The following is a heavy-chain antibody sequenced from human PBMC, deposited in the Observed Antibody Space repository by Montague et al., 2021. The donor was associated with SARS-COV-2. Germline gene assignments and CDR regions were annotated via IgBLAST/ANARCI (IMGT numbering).Heavy chain of an antibody. CDR2: IYYSGTT. D-gene: IGHD1-1*01. CDR3: AREDAGDWHFDL. Sequence: SETLSLTCTVSGGSISSSSYYWGWIRQPPGKGPEWIGCIYYSGTTFYNPSLRSRVTMSVDTSKNQFSLRLSSVTAADTAVFYCAREDAGDWHFDLWGRGTLVTVSS. V-gene: IGHV4-39*02. J-gene: IGHJ2*01. CDR1: GGSISSSSYY.